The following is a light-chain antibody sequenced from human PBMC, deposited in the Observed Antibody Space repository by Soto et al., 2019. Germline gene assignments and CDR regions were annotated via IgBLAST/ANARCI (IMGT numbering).Light chain of an antibody. CDR1: QVISSW. J-gene: IGKJ4*01. CDR2: GAT. V-gene: IGKV1-12*01. Sequence: IQMTQPPSSVSAAVGDRVTITCRASQVISSWLAWYQQRPGTAPKLLIYGATTLRSGVPSRFSGSESGTLFTLTITSLQPEDSATYYCQQASSFPLTFGGGTKVEIQ. CDR3: QQASSFPLT.